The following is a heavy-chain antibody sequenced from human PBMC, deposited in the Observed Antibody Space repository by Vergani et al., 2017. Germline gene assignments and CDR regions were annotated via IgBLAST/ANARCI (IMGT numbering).Heavy chain of an antibody. V-gene: IGHV4-61*10. J-gene: IGHJ6*03. CDR1: GGSVSSGSDY. Sequence: QVQLQESGPGLVKPSETLSLTCTVSGGSVSSGSDYWSWIRQPAGKGLEWIAYIYYSGSTKYNPSLKSLVTMSVDTSQNQFSLKLSSVTAADPAVYYCARTEYYYSYIDVWGKGTTVTVSS. CDR2: IYYSGST. CDR3: ARTEYYYSYIDV.